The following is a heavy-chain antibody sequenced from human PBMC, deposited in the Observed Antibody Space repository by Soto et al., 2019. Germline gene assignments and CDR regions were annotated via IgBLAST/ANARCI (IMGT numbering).Heavy chain of an antibody. J-gene: IGHJ6*02. D-gene: IGHD2-21*02. CDR2: LSGESDDT. Sequence: DVQLLDSGGGLVQPGESLTLSCAASGFSIGTYAMSWVRQAPGKGLAWVSSLSGESDDTYYADSVKGRFTISRDTSKNTLYLQMNSLRAEDAAVYYCTKRGDLYYYGMAAWGQGTTVTVSS. CDR3: TKRGDLYYYGMAA. CDR1: GFSIGTYA. V-gene: IGHV3-23*01.